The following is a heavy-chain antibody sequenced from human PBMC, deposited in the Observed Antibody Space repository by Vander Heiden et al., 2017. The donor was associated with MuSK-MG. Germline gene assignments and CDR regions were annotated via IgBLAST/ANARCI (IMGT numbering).Heavy chain of an antibody. J-gene: IGHJ5*02. Sequence: QKPGSSLKVSCKASGGTSSSYAISWLRQAPGQGLEWMGGIIPIFGTANYAQKFQGRVTITADEATSTAYIELSSRRAEDAAVDDCERGSGGVAGNGGWFDPWGQGTLVTVSS. CDR3: ERGSGGVAGNGGWFDP. CDR2: IIPIFGTA. V-gene: IGHV1-69*01. CDR1: GGTSSSYA. D-gene: IGHD6-19*01.